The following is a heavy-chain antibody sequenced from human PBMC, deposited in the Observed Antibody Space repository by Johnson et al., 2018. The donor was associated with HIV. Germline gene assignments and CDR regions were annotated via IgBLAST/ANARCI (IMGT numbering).Heavy chain of an antibody. Sequence: VQLVESGGGLVQPGGSLRLSCAASGFTFSSYAMHWVRQAPGKGLEWVAVISYDGGNKYYADSVKGRFTISRDNSKNTLYLQMNSLRAEDTAVYYCARVGASRFDAFHVWGQGTMVTVSS. V-gene: IGHV3-30*04. CDR3: ARVGASRFDAFHV. D-gene: IGHD3-16*01. J-gene: IGHJ3*01. CDR2: ISYDGGNK. CDR1: GFTFSSYA.